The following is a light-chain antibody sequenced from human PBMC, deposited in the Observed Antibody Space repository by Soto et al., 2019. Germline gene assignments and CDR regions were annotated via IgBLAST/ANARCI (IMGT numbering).Light chain of an antibody. CDR3: QHYGDSSWT. J-gene: IGKJ1*01. CDR1: QSVGSN. Sequence: ERVMTQSPATLSVSPWERATLSCRASQSVGSNLAWYQQKPGQAPRLLIFGASSRATGVPARFSGSGSGTDFTLTISRLEPEDVAVYYCQHYGDSSWTVGQGTKVDIK. V-gene: IGKV3-15*01. CDR2: GAS.